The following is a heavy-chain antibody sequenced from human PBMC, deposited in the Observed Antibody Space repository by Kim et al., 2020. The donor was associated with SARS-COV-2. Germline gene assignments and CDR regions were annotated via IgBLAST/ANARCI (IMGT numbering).Heavy chain of an antibody. CDR1: GFTFSGSG. CDR2: ITNKPNNYAT. Sequence: GGSLRLSCAASGFTFSGSGIHWVRQASGKGLEWVGRITNKPNNYATVYAASVKGRFTISRDDSQNMAYLQMNSLKTEDTAVYYCVVPYCGGDCQPPWGQGTLVTVSS. CDR3: VVPYCGGDCQPP. V-gene: IGHV3-73*01. J-gene: IGHJ5*02. D-gene: IGHD2-21*02.